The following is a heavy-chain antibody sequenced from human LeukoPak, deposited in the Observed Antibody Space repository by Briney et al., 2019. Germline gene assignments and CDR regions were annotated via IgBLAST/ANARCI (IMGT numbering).Heavy chain of an antibody. CDR1: GFTFSTYA. Sequence: GSLRLSCAASGFTFSTYAMSWVRQAPGKGLEWIGYIYYSGSTNYNPSLKSRVTISVDTSKNQFSLKLSSVTAADTAVYYCARVIDDSSGYYYDYWGQGTLVTVSS. V-gene: IGHV4-59*01. CDR3: ARVIDDSSGYYYDY. CDR2: IYYSGST. J-gene: IGHJ4*02. D-gene: IGHD3-22*01.